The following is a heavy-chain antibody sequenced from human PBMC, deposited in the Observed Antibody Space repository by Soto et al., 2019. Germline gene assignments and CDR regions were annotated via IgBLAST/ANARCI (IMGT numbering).Heavy chain of an antibody. CDR3: ARGDYAKAFDI. D-gene: IGHD2-2*01. J-gene: IGHJ3*02. V-gene: IGHV4-28*03. CDR2: IYYSGSA. Sequence: QVQLQESGPGLVQPSDTLSLICAVSGYSISSSNWWGWIRQPPGKGLEWIGNIYYSGSAYYNPSLKSRVTMSVDTAKNQFSLKLTSVTAVDTAVYYGARGDYAKAFDIWGQGTTGTVSS. CDR1: GYSISSSNW.